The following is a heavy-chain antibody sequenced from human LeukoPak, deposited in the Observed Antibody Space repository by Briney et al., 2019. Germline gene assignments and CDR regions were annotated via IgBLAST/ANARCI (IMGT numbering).Heavy chain of an antibody. CDR1: GFTFSLYW. V-gene: IGHV3-7*01. D-gene: IGHD3-10*01. CDR3: ARSGRGVDSFYFYMDV. CDR2: IKYDGSEKQDGSEK. Sequence: GRSLRLSCAASGFTFSLYWMSWVRQAPGKGLEWVANIKYDGSEKQDGSEKNYVDSVKGRFTISRDNAKNSLYLQMNSLRAEDTAVYYCARSGRGVDSFYFYMDVWGKGTTVTVSS. J-gene: IGHJ6*03.